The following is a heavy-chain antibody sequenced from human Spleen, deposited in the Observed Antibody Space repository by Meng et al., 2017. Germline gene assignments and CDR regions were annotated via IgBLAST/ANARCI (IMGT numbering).Heavy chain of an antibody. V-gene: IGHV3-11*01. CDR3: ARDPGLFRYSYQKGWFDP. CDR2: ISSSGSTI. Sequence: GESLKISCAAPGFTFSDYYMTWIRQAPGKGLEWVSYISSSGSTIYYADSVKGRFTISRDNAKNSLYLQMNSLRAEDTAVYYCARDPGLFRYSYQKGWFDPWGQGTLVTVSS. J-gene: IGHJ5*02. D-gene: IGHD5-18*01. CDR1: GFTFSDYY.